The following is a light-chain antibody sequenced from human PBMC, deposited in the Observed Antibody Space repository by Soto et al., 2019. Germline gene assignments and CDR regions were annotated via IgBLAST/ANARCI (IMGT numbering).Light chain of an antibody. J-gene: IGKJ1*01. V-gene: IGKV3-20*01. CDR2: GAS. CDR3: QHYGSSGT. CDR1: QSVSNNY. Sequence: EIVLTQSPGTLSLSPGERATLSCRASQSVSNNYLAGYQQKPGQAPRLLIYGASNRATGIPDRFSGSGSGTDFPLTISRLEPDDFACYYCQHYGSSGTFGQWTKVEIK.